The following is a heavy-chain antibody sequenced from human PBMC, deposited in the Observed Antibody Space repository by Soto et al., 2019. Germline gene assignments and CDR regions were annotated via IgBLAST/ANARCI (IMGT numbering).Heavy chain of an antibody. CDR1: GFTFSNAW. V-gene: IGHV3-15*01. Sequence: EVQLVESGGGLVKPGGSLRLSCAGSGFTFSNAWMSWVRRAPGKGMEWVGRIKSDAYGGAIDYAAPVKGRFTSSRDDSKNTLFLQMTNLRAEETDVYSCTTTKGRLEPHTNDFWGQGTPVIVSS. CDR3: TTTKGRLEPHTNDF. J-gene: IGHJ4*02. D-gene: IGHD2-8*01. CDR2: IKSDAYGGAI.